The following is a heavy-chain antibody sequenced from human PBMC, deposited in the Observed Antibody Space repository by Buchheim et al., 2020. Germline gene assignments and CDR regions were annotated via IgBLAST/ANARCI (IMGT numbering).Heavy chain of an antibody. CDR1: GFTFSSYG. V-gene: IGHV3-33*01. CDR3: ARTIKRIPELRFLELLSYYHGMDV. D-gene: IGHD3-3*01. J-gene: IGHJ6*02. CDR2: IWYDGSNK. Sequence: QEQLVESGGGVVQPGRSLRLSCAASGFTFSSYGMHWVRQAPGKGLEWVAVIWYDGSNKFYADSVKGRFTISRDSSKNTLFLQMNSLRAEDTAVYYCARTIKRIPELRFLELLSYYHGMDVWGQGTT.